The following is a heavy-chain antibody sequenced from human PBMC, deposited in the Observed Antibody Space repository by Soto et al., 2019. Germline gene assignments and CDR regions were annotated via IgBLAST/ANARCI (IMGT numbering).Heavy chain of an antibody. D-gene: IGHD4-17*01. J-gene: IGHJ5*02. Sequence: QVQLQESGPGLVKPSQTLSLTCTVSGGSISSGGYYWSWIRQHPGKGLEWIGYIYYSGSTYYNPSLKSRVTISVDTSKNQFSLKLSSVTAADTAVYYCARCLWGDYVVGDDYNWFDPWGQGTLVTVSS. CDR3: ARCLWGDYVVGDDYNWFDP. CDR2: IYYSGST. CDR1: GGSISSGGYY. V-gene: IGHV4-31*03.